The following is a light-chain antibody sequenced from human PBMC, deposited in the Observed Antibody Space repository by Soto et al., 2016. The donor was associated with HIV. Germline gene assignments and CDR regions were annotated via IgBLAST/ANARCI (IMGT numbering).Light chain of an antibody. Sequence: DIQLTQSPSSLSASVGDRVTITCRASQGIATYLAWSQQKPGKAPQLLIYGASTLQSGVPSRFSGSGSGTEFTLTISSLQPEDSATYFCQHVYSYPLTFGGGTKVEIK. CDR1: QGIATY. CDR3: QHVYSYPLT. J-gene: IGKJ4*01. CDR2: GAS. V-gene: IGKV1-9*01.